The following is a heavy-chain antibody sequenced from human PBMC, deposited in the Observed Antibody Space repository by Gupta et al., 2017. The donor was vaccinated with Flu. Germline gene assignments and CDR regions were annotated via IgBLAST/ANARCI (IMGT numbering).Heavy chain of an antibody. Sequence: SWIRQPPGKGLEWIGYIYYSGSTYYNPSLKSRATISVDTSENQFSLNLSSMTAADTAVYYCARTTFVLTFDYWAQGTLVTVSS. V-gene: IGHV4-30-4*01. D-gene: IGHD3-10*02. CDR2: IYYSGST. CDR3: ARTTFVLTFDY. J-gene: IGHJ4*02.